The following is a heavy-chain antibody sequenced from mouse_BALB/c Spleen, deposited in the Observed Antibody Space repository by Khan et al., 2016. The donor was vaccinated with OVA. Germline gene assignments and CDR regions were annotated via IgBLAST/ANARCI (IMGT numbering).Heavy chain of an antibody. D-gene: IGHD2-3*01. CDR1: GYSITSDYA. J-gene: IGHJ2*01. CDR2: ISYSGNT. Sequence: EVELVESGPGLVKPSQSLSLTCTVTGYSITSDYAWNWIRQFPGNKLEWMGFISYSGNTNYNPSLKSRISITRDTSKNQFFLQLNSVTTEDTATYDCARVDGGDFDYWGQGTTLTDSS. V-gene: IGHV3-2*02. CDR3: ARVDGGDFDY.